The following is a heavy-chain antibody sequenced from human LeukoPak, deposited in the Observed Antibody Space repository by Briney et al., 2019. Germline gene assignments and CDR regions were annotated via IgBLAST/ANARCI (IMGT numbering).Heavy chain of an antibody. D-gene: IGHD4-17*01. CDR1: GFTFSSYG. Sequence: GGSLRLSCAASGFTFSSYGMHWVRQAPGKGLEWVSYIGPTDNIDYADSVKGRFTISRDNAQNSLFLQMNSLRDEDTAVYYCARDKDYGFDYWGQGTLVTVSS. J-gene: IGHJ4*02. V-gene: IGHV3-48*02. CDR2: IGPTDNI. CDR3: ARDKDYGFDY.